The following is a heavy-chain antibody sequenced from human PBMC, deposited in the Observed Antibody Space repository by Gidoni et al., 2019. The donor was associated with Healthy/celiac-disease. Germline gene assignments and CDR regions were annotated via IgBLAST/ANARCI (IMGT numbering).Heavy chain of an antibody. V-gene: IGHV1-18*04. CDR2: ISAYNGNT. D-gene: IGHD2-2*01. J-gene: IGHJ5*02. Sequence: QVQLVQSGAEVKKPGASVKVSCKASGYTFTSYGISWVRQAPGQGLEWMGWISAYNGNTNYAQKLQGRVTMTTDTSTSTAYMELRSLRSDDTAVYYCARDVWGYCSSTSCYRGPFSWFDPWGQGTLVTVSS. CDR3: ARDVWGYCSSTSCYRGPFSWFDP. CDR1: GYTFTSYG.